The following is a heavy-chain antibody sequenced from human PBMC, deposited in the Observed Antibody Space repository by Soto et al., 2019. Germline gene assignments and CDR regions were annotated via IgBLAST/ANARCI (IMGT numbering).Heavy chain of an antibody. CDR1: GGTFSSYA. CDR3: ASGGIDGYSYGNDAFDI. J-gene: IGHJ3*02. Sequence: ASVKVSCKASGGTFSSYAISWVRQAPGQGLEWMGGIIPIFGTANYAQKFQGRVTITADESTSTAYMELSSLRSEDTAVYYCASGGIDGYSYGNDAFDIWGQGTMVTVS. D-gene: IGHD5-18*01. CDR2: IIPIFGTA. V-gene: IGHV1-69*13.